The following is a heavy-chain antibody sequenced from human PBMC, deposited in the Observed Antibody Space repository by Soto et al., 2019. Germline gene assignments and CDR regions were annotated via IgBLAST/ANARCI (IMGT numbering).Heavy chain of an antibody. J-gene: IGHJ4*02. D-gene: IGHD2-15*01. CDR3: ARGQEVGAHFFDS. V-gene: IGHV3-13*04. CDR1: GFTFSKFD. CDR2: IGISGDT. Sequence: PGGSLRLSCEASGFTFSKFDMHWVRQPTGKGLEWVSTIGISGDTYYAVSVKGRFTISRDNAKNSLSLQMNSLRAGDTALYFCARGQEVGAHFFDSCGQGTQVTVYS.